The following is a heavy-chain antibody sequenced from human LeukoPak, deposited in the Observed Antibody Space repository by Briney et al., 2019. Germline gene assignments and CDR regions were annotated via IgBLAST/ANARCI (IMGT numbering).Heavy chain of an antibody. CDR2: INPSGGST. Sequence: ASVKVSCKASGYTFTSYYMHWVRQAPGQGPEWMGIINPSGGSTSYAQRFQGRVTMTRDTSTSTVYMELYSLRSEDTAVYYCARWGGNYGRYAFDIWGQGTMVTVSS. V-gene: IGHV1-46*01. CDR1: GYTFTSYY. CDR3: ARWGGNYGRYAFDI. D-gene: IGHD1-26*01. J-gene: IGHJ3*02.